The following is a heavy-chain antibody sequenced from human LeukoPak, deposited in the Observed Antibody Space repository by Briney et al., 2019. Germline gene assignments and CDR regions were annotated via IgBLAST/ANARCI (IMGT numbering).Heavy chain of an antibody. CDR2: ISGSGGST. CDR1: GFTFSSYA. V-gene: IGHV3-23*01. CDR3: AKALVVPAAIYDDAFDI. J-gene: IGHJ3*02. D-gene: IGHD2-2*01. Sequence: GGSLRLSCAASGFTFSSYAMSWVRQAPGKGLEWVSAISGSGGSTYYADSVKGRFTISRDNSKNTLYLQMNSLGAEDTAVYYCAKALVVPAAIYDDAFDIWGQGTMVTVSS.